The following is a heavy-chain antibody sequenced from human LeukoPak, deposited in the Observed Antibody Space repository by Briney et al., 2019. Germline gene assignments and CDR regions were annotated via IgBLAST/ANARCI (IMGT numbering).Heavy chain of an antibody. CDR3: ARDNSIHGRGWWFDP. J-gene: IGHJ5*02. CDR2: INPRGTST. CDR1: GYSFTSHY. V-gene: IGHV1-46*01. D-gene: IGHD4-23*01. Sequence: ASVKVSCKASGYSFTSHYMHWVRQAPGQGLESMGLINPRGTSTIYAEKFQGRIIMTRDMSTTTDYMELSSLKSDDTAVYYCARDNSIHGRGWWFDPWGQGTLVTVSS.